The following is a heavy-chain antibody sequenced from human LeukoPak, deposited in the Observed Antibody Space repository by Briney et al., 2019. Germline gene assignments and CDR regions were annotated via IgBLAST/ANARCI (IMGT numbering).Heavy chain of an antibody. Sequence: SETLSLPCTVSVGSIRNYYWSWIQQPPGKGLEWIGYIYYSGSTNYNPSLKSRVTISVDTSKNQFSLKLSSVTAADTAVYYCARVYYSSSYDYWYVDLWGRGTMASVSS. D-gene: IGHD6-13*01. CDR1: VGSIRNYY. CDR2: IYYSGST. J-gene: IGHJ2*01. V-gene: IGHV4-59*01. CDR3: ARVYYSSSYDYWYVDL.